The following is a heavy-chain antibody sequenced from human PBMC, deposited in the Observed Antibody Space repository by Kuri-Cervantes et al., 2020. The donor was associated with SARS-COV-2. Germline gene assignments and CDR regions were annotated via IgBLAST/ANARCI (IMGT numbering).Heavy chain of an antibody. CDR1: GGSFSGYY. D-gene: IGHD3-16*01. V-gene: IGHV4-34*01. J-gene: IGHJ6*02. CDR3: ARGRVYARRIYYYYYGMDV. CDR2: INHSGST. Sequence: SETLSLTCAVYGGSFSGYYWSWIRRPPGKGLEWIGEINHSGSTNYNPSLKSRVTISVDTSKNQFSLKLSSVTAADTAVYYCARGRVYARRIYYYYYGMDVWGQGTTVTVSS.